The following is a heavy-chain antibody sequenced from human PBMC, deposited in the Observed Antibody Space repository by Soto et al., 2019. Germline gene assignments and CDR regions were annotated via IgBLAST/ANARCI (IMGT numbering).Heavy chain of an antibody. CDR3: AKALYGSSSSPIDH. J-gene: IGHJ1*01. CDR2: IIPIFGTA. D-gene: IGHD6-13*01. V-gene: IGHV1-69*13. CDR1: GGTFSSYA. Sequence: SVKVSCKASGGTFSSYAISWVRQAPGQGLEWMGGIIPIFGTANYAQKFQGRVTITADESTSTAYMELSSLNPEDTAFYYCAKALYGSSSSPIDHWGQGTLVTVSS.